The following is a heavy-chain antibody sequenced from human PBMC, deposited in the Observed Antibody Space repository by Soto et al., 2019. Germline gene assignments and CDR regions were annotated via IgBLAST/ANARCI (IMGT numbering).Heavy chain of an antibody. CDR1: GDSISNSRW. Sequence: QVQLQESGPGLVKPSGTLSLTCAVSGDSISNSRWWTWVRQPPGKGLEWIGDIFHSGDTNYNPSLKSRVFISVDKSQNQFSLKLSSVTAADTAVYYCAYSTGWYRHDVWDQGTLVTVSS. CDR3: AYSTGWYRHDV. D-gene: IGHD6-19*01. V-gene: IGHV4-4*02. J-gene: IGHJ3*01. CDR2: IFHSGDT.